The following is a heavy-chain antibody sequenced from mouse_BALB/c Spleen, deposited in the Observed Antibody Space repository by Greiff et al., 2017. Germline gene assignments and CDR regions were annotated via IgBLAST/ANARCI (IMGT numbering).Heavy chain of an antibody. Sequence: DVKLVESGGGLVKPGGSLKLSCAASGFTFSSYAMSWVRQTPEKRLEWVASISSGGSTYYPDSVKGRFTISRDNARNILYLQMSSLRSEDTAMYYCARVSVYCDYDWFAYWGQGTLVTVSA. D-gene: IGHD2-4*01. CDR1: GFTFSSYA. CDR2: ISSGGST. CDR3: ARVSVYCDYDWFAY. V-gene: IGHV5-6-5*01. J-gene: IGHJ3*01.